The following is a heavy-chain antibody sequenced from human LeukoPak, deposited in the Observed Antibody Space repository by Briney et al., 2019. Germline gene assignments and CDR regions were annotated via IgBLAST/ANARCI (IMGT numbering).Heavy chain of an antibody. CDR1: GFTLSSYG. D-gene: IGHD3-10*01. Sequence: GGSLRLSCAGSGFTLSSYGMHWIRHAPGKGVEWGSTINDGGNITDYAASVKGRFTISRDNSKNTLYLQMNSLRAEDTALYYCAKKLFSGMGYYFDSWGQGAQVTVSS. CDR3: AKKLFSGMGYYFDS. J-gene: IGHJ4*02. V-gene: IGHV3-NL1*01. CDR2: INDGGNIT.